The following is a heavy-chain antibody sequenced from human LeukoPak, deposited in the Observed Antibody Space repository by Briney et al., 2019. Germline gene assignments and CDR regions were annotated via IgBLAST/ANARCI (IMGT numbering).Heavy chain of an antibody. CDR1: GDAVSSHY. J-gene: IGHJ4*02. CDR3: VTGGGWLPDY. V-gene: IGHV4-59*02. CDR2: IHDTGST. Sequence: SETLSLTCSVSGDAVSSHYWNWVRQPPGKGLEWIGYIHDTGSTKYNPSLTSRVSISIDKSNNQLTLKMASVTAADTAVYYCVTGGGWLPDYWGQGTLVTVSS. D-gene: IGHD6-19*01.